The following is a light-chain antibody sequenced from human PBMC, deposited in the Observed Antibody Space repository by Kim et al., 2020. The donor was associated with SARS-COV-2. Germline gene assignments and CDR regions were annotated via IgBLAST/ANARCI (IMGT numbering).Light chain of an antibody. CDR2: ENN. CDR3: QSFDSNIQV. V-gene: IGLV6-57*01. J-gene: IGLJ3*02. Sequence: GKTVTISCTRHSGSIARTNVQWYQQRPGTSPTAVIFENNQRPSGVPDRFSGSIDGSSNSASLTISGLKTEDEADYYCQSFDSNIQVFGGGTKLTVL. CDR1: SGSIARTN.